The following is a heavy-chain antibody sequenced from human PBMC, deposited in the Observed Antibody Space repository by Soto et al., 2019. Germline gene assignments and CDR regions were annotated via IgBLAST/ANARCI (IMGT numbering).Heavy chain of an antibody. CDR1: GFTFSSYA. D-gene: IGHD2-2*02. CDR2: ISYDVSNK. V-gene: IGHV3-30-3*01. J-gene: IGHJ6*02. CDR3: ARAKKLQIVVVPAAIPGNGMDV. Sequence: GSLRLSCAACGFTFSSYAMHWGRQSPSKGLEWVAVISYDVSNKYYADSVKGRFTISRDNSKNTLYLQMNSLRAEDTAVYYCARAKKLQIVVVPAAIPGNGMDVWGQGTTVTVSS.